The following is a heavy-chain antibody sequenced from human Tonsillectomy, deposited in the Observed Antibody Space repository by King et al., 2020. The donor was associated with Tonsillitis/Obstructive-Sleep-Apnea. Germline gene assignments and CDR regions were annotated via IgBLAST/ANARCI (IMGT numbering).Heavy chain of an antibody. CDR1: GFSFNIYW. CDR2: IDPSDSYA. CDR3: ARRPGATRVERFDP. Sequence: VQLVQSGAEVKKPGESLRISCKGSGFSFNIYWIVWVRQMPGKGLEWMGKIDPSDSYAKYSPSFQGHVTISVDKSLSTAYLQWSSLKASDTAMYYCARRPGATRVERFDPWGQGTLVIVSS. J-gene: IGHJ5*02. V-gene: IGHV5-10-1*01. D-gene: IGHD4-23*01.